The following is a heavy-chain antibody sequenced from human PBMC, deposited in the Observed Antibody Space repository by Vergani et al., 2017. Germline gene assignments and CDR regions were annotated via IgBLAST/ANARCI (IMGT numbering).Heavy chain of an antibody. CDR3: ARDKDRLGWIQKPVNY. D-gene: IGHD5-24*01. V-gene: IGHV3-21*01. CDR1: GFTFSSYS. CDR2: ISSSSRYI. J-gene: IGHJ4*02. Sequence: EVQLVESGGGLVKPGGSLRLSCAASGFTFSSYSMNWVRQAPGKGLEWVSSISSSSRYISYADSVKGRFTISRDNAKNSLYLQMNSLRAEDTAVYYCARDKDRLGWIQKPVNYWGQGTRVTVSS.